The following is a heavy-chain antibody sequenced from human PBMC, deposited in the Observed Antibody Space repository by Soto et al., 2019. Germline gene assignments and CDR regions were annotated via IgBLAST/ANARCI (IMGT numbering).Heavy chain of an antibody. D-gene: IGHD6-6*01. CDR1: GGSISSSNC. Sequence: SETLSLTCAVSGGSISSSNCWSWVRQPPGKGLEWIGEIYHSGSTNYNPSLKSRVTISVDKSKNQFSLKLSSVTAADTAVYYCAKCITALGPIDYWGQGTLVTVS. J-gene: IGHJ4*02. CDR2: IYHSGST. V-gene: IGHV4-4*02. CDR3: AKCITALGPIDY.